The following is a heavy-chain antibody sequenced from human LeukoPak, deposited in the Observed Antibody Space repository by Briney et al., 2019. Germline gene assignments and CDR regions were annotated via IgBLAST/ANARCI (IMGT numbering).Heavy chain of an antibody. V-gene: IGHV3-21*01. CDR2: ISSSSSYI. D-gene: IGHD2-15*01. CDR1: GFTFSSYS. Sequence: PGGSLRLSCAASGFTFSSYSMNWVRQAPGKGLEWVSSISSSSSYIYYANSVKGRFTISRDNAKNSLYLQMNSLRAEDTAVYYCARILQPYCSGGSCYQAFDIWGHGTMVTVSS. CDR3: ARILQPYCSGGSCYQAFDI. J-gene: IGHJ3*02.